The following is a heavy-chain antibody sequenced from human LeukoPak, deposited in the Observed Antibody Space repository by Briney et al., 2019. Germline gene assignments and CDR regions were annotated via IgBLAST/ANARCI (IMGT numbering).Heavy chain of an antibody. D-gene: IGHD3-10*01. Sequence: GGSLRLSCAASGFTFSSYSMNWVRQAPGKGLEWVSDINSGSSTIYYADSVKGRFTISRDNAKNSLYLQMNSLRAEDSAMYFCARGSGGGSGTYYYYYMDVWGNGTTVTVSS. V-gene: IGHV3-48*01. CDR3: ARGSGGGSGTYYYYYMDV. CDR2: INSGSSTI. J-gene: IGHJ6*03. CDR1: GFTFSSYS.